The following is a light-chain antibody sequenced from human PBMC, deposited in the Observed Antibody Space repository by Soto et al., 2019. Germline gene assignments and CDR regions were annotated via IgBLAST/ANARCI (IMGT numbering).Light chain of an antibody. J-gene: IGLJ1*01. CDR2: EVS. Sequence: QSVLTQPASVSGTPGQSITISCTGSTSAVGIYDFVSWYQHHPGRAPKLIVSEVSHRPSGVSNRFSGSKSGNTASLTISGLQSEDEADYYCISYTSDDVRYVFGTGTKATVL. CDR1: TSAVGIYDF. V-gene: IGLV2-14*01. CDR3: ISYTSDDVRYV.